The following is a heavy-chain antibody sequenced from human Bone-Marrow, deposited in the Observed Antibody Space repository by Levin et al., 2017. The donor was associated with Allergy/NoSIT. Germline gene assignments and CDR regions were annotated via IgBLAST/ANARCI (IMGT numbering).Heavy chain of an antibody. CDR3: AKDPRLFQYGSGTYGWFDP. CDR2: ISFDGNKK. V-gene: IGHV3-30*18. J-gene: IGHJ5*02. Sequence: GGSLRLSCAASGFTFSDHGMHWIRQTPDKGLEWVALISFDGNKKYYADSVRGRFTISRDNSKSTLSLQMNSLRGDDTAVYYCAKDPRLFQYGSGTYGWFDPWGQGTPVIVSS. CDR1: GFTFSDHG. D-gene: IGHD3-10*01.